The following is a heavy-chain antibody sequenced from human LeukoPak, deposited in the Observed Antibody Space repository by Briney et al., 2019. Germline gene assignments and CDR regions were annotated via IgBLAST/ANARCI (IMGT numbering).Heavy chain of an antibody. Sequence: GASVKVSCKASGFTFTGYYIHWVRLAPGQGLEWMGYINPHSGVTSFPQKFRGRVTLTTDTSISAAYMELSSLISDDTAIYYCVRGGNQLLNQNFGLRGPGGLV. CDR1: GFTFTGYY. D-gene: IGHD3-3*01. V-gene: IGHV1-2*02. CDR3: VRGGNQLLNQNFGL. CDR2: INPHSGVT. J-gene: IGHJ4*01.